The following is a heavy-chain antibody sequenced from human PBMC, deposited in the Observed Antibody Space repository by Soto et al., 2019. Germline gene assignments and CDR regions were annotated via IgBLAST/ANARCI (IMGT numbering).Heavy chain of an antibody. CDR3: TALRTSSSPN. J-gene: IGHJ4*02. Sequence: GGSLRLSCAASGFTFSDSSIHWVRQASGRGLEWVGRIRNKANSYATAYAASVKGRFTICRDDSKNTAYLQMNNLKIEDTAVYYCTALRTSSSPNGGQGTLVTVSS. CDR1: GFTFSDSS. CDR2: IRNKANSYAT. V-gene: IGHV3-73*01. D-gene: IGHD6-13*01.